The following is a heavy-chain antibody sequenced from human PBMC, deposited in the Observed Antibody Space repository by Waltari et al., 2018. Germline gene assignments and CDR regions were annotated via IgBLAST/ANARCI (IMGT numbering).Heavy chain of an antibody. CDR1: GGSIRSGSYY. D-gene: IGHD6-13*01. V-gene: IGHV4-61*02. Sequence: QVQLQESGPGLVKPSQTLSLTCTVSGGSIRSGSYYWSWIRQPAGTGLEWIGRIYTSGSTNYNPSLKSRVTISVDTSKNQFSLKLSSVTAADTAVYYCARDRARRSIAAAGSYYFDYWGQGTLVTVSS. CDR3: ARDRARRSIAAAGSYYFDY. J-gene: IGHJ4*02. CDR2: IYTSGST.